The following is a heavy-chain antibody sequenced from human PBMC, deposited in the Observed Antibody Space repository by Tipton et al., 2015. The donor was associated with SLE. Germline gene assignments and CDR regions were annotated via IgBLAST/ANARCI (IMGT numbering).Heavy chain of an antibody. Sequence: TVSLTCAVSGGSISSGNWWSWVRQSPGKGLEWIGEIYHRGTTNYNPSLKSRVTISVDTSKNQFSLRLSSVTAADTAVYYCARSRWWSYFYYGLDVWGQGTTVTVSS. V-gene: IGHV4-4*02. CDR3: ARSRWWSYFYYGLDV. CDR1: GGSISSGNW. D-gene: IGHD2-15*01. J-gene: IGHJ6*02. CDR2: IYHRGTT.